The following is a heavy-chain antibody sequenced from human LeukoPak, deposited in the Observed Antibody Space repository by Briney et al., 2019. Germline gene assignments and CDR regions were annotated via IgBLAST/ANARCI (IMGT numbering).Heavy chain of an antibody. CDR3: ARLPKNYDILTGYYPNWFDP. CDR1: GGSFSGYY. D-gene: IGHD3-9*01. J-gene: IGHJ5*02. V-gene: IGHV4-34*01. Sequence: SETLSLTCAVYGGSFSGYYWSWIRQPPGKGLEWIGEINHSGSTNYNPSLKSRVTISVDTSKNQFSLKLSSVTAADTAVYYCARLPKNYDILTGYYPNWFDPWGQGTLVTVSS. CDR2: INHSGST.